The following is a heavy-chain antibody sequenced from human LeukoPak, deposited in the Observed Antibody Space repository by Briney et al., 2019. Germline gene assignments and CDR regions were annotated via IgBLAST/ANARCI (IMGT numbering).Heavy chain of an antibody. V-gene: IGHV3-48*01. CDR2: ISSSSSTL. Sequence: PGGSLRLSCAASAFTCSSYSMNWVRQGPGKGLEWVSYISSSSSTLYYEDSVKGRFTISRDNAKNSLYLQMNSLRAEDTAVYYCAREVPPEGSFDYWGQGTLVTVSS. J-gene: IGHJ4*02. D-gene: IGHD3-10*01. CDR1: AFTCSSYS. CDR3: AREVPPEGSFDY.